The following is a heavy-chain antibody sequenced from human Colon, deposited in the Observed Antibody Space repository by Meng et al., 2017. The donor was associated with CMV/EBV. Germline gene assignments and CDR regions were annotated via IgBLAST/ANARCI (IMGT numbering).Heavy chain of an antibody. Sequence: LRLSCTVSGGSISSGDYYWSWIRQPPGKGLEWIGYIYYSGSTYYNPSLKSRVTISVDTSKNQFSLKLSSVTAADTAIYYCARIKGYCSSDSCYPDYWGQGTLVTVSS. J-gene: IGHJ4*02. CDR2: IYYSGST. CDR1: GGSISSGDYY. CDR3: ARIKGYCSSDSCYPDY. D-gene: IGHD2-2*01. V-gene: IGHV4-30-4*08.